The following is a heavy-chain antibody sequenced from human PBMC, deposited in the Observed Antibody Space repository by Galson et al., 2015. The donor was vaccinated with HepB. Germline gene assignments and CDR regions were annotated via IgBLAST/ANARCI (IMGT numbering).Heavy chain of an antibody. CDR2: TYYRSKWYN. D-gene: IGHD2-21*01. CDR1: GDSVSSNSAA. CDR3: ARGGWYCGGDCYYRYYYYYMDV. Sequence: CAISGDSVSSNSAAWNWIRQSPSRGLEWLGRTYYRSKWYNDYAVSVKSRITINPDTSKNQFSLQLNSVTPEDTAVYYCARGGWYCGGDCYYRYYYYYMDVWGKGTTVTVSS. V-gene: IGHV6-1*01. J-gene: IGHJ6*03.